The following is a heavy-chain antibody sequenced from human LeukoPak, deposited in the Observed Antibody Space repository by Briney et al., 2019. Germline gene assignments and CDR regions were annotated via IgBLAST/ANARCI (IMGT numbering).Heavy chain of an antibody. CDR2: INPSGGST. Sequence: ASVKVSCKASGYTFTSYGISWVRQAPGQGLEWMGIINPSGGSTSYAQKFQGRVTMTRDTSTSTVYMELSSLRSEDTAVYYCASSVGATEDFDYWGQGTLVTVSS. V-gene: IGHV1-46*01. CDR3: ASSVGATEDFDY. J-gene: IGHJ4*02. CDR1: GYTFTSYG. D-gene: IGHD1-26*01.